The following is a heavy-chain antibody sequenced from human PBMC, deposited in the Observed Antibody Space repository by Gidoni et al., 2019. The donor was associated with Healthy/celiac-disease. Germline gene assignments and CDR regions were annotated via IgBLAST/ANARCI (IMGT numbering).Heavy chain of an antibody. Sequence: QVQLVESGGGVVQPGRSLRLSWEASGFTVSSHERHWVRQAPGKGLEGVAVISYDGSNKYYADSVKGRFTISRDNSKNTLYLQMNSLRAEDTAVYYCARDARACSGGSCYPGLFDYWGQGTLVTVSS. V-gene: IGHV3-30*01. CDR3: ARDARACSGGSCYPGLFDY. CDR2: ISYDGSNK. J-gene: IGHJ4*02. D-gene: IGHD2-15*01. CDR1: GFTVSSHE.